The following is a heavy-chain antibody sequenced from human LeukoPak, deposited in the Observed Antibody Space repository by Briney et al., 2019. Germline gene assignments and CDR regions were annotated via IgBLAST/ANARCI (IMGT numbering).Heavy chain of an antibody. Sequence: ASETLSLTCTVSGGSISSYYWSWIRQPPGKGLEWIGYIYYSGSTNYNPSLKSRVTISVDTSKNQFSLKLSSVTAADTAVYYCARMYYYDSSGWYYFDYWGQGTLVTVSS. J-gene: IGHJ4*02. CDR1: GGSISSYY. CDR2: IYYSGST. CDR3: ARMYYYDSSGWYYFDY. D-gene: IGHD3-22*01. V-gene: IGHV4-59*08.